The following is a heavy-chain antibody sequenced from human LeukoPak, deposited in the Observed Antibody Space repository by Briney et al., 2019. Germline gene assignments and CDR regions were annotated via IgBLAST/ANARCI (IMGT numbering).Heavy chain of an antibody. CDR2: ISYDGSIK. J-gene: IGHJ4*02. D-gene: IGHD3-10*01. V-gene: IGHV3-30-3*01. CDR1: GFTFSNYA. Sequence: GGSLRLSCAASGFTFSNYAMHRIRQAPGKGLEWVAVISYDGSIKYYADSLKGRFTISRDNSKNTLYLQMNSLRAEDTAVYYCARTLALYGSGSFFDFWGQGTLVTVSS. CDR3: ARTLALYGSGSFFDF.